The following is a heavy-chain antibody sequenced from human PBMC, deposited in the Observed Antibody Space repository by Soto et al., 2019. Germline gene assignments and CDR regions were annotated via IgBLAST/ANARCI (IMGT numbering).Heavy chain of an antibody. Sequence: GSLRLSCVASGFTFDTYGIHWVRQAPGKGLQWVALISYEGSNTYYADSVRGRFTISRDNSKNTLYLQMNTLRPEDTGVYYCARVTPGNNLYYFSGLDFWGQGTSVTVSS. J-gene: IGHJ6*02. CDR1: GFTFDTYG. D-gene: IGHD1-1*01. V-gene: IGHV3-30-3*01. CDR3: ARVTPGNNLYYFSGLDF. CDR2: ISYEGSNT.